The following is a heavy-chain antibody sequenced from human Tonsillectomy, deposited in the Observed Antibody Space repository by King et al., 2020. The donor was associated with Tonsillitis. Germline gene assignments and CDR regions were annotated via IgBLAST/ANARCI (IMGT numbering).Heavy chain of an antibody. D-gene: IGHD3-10*01. V-gene: IGHV3-21*01. CDR2: IDSSSSHI. Sequence: VQLVESGGGLVKPGGSLRLSCAASGFTFSSYDLNWVRRAPGKGLEWVSSIDSSSSHIYYADSVKGRFTISRDNAKNSLYLQMNSLRGEDKAVYYCARYGGGSFDYWGQGTLVTVSS. CDR1: GFTFSSYD. CDR3: ARYGGGSFDY. J-gene: IGHJ4*02.